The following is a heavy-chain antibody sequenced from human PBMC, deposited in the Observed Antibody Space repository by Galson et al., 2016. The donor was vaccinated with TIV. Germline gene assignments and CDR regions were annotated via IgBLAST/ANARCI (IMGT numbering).Heavy chain of an antibody. CDR3: AKDRNTAMDTYHYYYGMDV. J-gene: IGHJ6*02. CDR1: GDTFSSYP. D-gene: IGHD5-18*01. Sequence: SVKVSCKASGDTFSSYPFNWVRQAPGQGLEWVGGFIPLFGTANYAQKFQGRVTISADESTSTLYMEVRSLRSEDTAVYYCAKDRNTAMDTYHYYYGMDVWGQGTTVNVSS. CDR2: FIPLFGTA. V-gene: IGHV1-69*13.